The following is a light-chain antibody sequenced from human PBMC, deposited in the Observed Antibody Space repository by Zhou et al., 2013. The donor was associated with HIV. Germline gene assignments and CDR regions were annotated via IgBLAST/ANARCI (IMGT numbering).Light chain of an antibody. V-gene: IGKV1-5*03. CDR3: QQYNTYPWT. CDR1: QSISSW. J-gene: IGKJ1*01. Sequence: DIQMTQSPSILSASVGDRVTITCRASQSISSWLAWYQQKPGKAPKLLISKASNLESGVPSRFSGSGSGTEFTLTISSLQPDDFATYYCQQYNTYPWTFGQGTKVEIK. CDR2: KAS.